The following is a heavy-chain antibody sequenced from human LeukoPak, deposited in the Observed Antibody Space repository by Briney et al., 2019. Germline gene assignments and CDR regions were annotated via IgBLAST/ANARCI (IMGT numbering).Heavy chain of an antibody. CDR2: IRSKANSYAT. V-gene: IGHV3-73*01. CDR1: GFTFSGSA. CDR3: TRDGYRSGCYQG. J-gene: IGHJ4*02. Sequence: PGGSLRLSCAASGFTFSGSAMHWVRQASGKGLEWLGRIRSKANSYATAYAASVKGRFTISRDDSKNTAYLQMNSLKAEDTAVYYCTRDGYRSGCYQGWGQGTLVTVSS. D-gene: IGHD6-19*01.